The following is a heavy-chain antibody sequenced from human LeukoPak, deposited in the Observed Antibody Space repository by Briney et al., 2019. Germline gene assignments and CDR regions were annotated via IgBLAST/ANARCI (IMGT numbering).Heavy chain of an antibody. CDR2: ISSSGSTI. D-gene: IGHD5-24*01. CDR1: GFTSSDYY. CDR3: ARGRRRDGYNRLDY. J-gene: IGHJ4*02. V-gene: IGHV3-11*01. Sequence: PGGSLRLSCAASGFTSSDYYMSWIRQAPGKGLEWVSYISSSGSTIYYADSAKGRFTISRDNAKNSLYLQMNSLRAEDTAVYYCARGRRRDGYNRLDYWGQGTLVTVSS.